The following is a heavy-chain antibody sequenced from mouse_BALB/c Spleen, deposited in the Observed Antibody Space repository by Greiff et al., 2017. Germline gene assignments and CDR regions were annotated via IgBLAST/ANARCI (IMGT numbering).Heavy chain of an antibody. CDR1: GFTFSSYG. CDR2: INSNGGST. V-gene: IGHV5-6-3*01. D-gene: IGHD2-14*01. Sequence: EVMLVESGGGLVQPGGSLKLSCAASGFTFSSYGMSWVRQTPDKRLELVATINSNGGSTYYPDSVKGRFTISRDNAKNTLYLQMSSLKSEDTAMYYCASLYYRYFDYWGQGTTLTVSS. CDR3: ASLYYRYFDY. J-gene: IGHJ2*01.